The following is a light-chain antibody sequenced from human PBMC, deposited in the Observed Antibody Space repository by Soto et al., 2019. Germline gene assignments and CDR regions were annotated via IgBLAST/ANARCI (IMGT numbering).Light chain of an antibody. J-gene: IGKJ5*01. Sequence: DIQLTQSPSFLSASVGDRVTITCRASQGISSYLAWYQQKPGKAPKVLVFAASTLQSGVPSRFSGSGSGTEFTLTISSLQHEDFATCYCQQLNSYPITFGQGTRLEIK. V-gene: IGKV1-9*01. CDR2: AAS. CDR3: QQLNSYPIT. CDR1: QGISSY.